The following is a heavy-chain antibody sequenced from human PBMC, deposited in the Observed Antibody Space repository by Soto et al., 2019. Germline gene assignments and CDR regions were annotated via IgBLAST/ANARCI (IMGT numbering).Heavy chain of an antibody. D-gene: IGHD2-2*01. CDR3: ARETYIVVVPAARTDNWFDP. CDR2: INHSGST. V-gene: IGHV4-34*01. CDR1: VGSFSGYY. Sequence: SETLSLTCAVYVGSFSGYYWSWIRQPPGKGLEWIGEINHSGSTNYNPSLKSRVTISVDTSKNQFSLKLSSVTAADTAVYYCARETYIVVVPAARTDNWFDPWGQGTLVTVSS. J-gene: IGHJ5*02.